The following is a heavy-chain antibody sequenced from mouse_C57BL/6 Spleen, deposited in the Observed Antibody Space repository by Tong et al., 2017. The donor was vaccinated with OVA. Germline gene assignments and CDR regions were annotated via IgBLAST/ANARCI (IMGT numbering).Heavy chain of an antibody. CDR3: ARHRTTVGYAMDY. Sequence: VQLQESGPGLVQPSQSLSITCTVSGFSLTSYGVHWVRQSPGKGLEWLGVIWRGGSTDYNAAFMSRLSITKDNSKSQVFFKMNSLQADDTAMYYCARHRTTVGYAMDYWGQGTSVTVSS. CDR2: IWRGGST. J-gene: IGHJ4*01. CDR1: GFSLTSYG. D-gene: IGHD1-1*01. V-gene: IGHV2-5*01.